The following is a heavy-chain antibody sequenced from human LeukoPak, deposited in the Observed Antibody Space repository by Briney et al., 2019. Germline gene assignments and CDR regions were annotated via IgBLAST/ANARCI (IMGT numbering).Heavy chain of an antibody. CDR2: IGGRGGST. J-gene: IGHJ5*02. V-gene: IGHV3-23*01. D-gene: IGHD3-16*01. CDR1: GFRFSDFP. CDR3: GKEGGA. Sequence: GGSLRLSCAASGFRFSDFPMSWVGQAPGKGPEWVSAIGGRGGSTYYADSLGGRFTISRDNSKDMLYLQMNSLKVEDTATYYCGKEGGAWGQGTKVTVSS.